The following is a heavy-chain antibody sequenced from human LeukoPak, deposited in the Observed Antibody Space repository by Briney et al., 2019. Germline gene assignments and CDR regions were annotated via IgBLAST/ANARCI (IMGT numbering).Heavy chain of an antibody. CDR1: GGSFSGYY. D-gene: IGHD3-10*01. CDR2: INHSGST. Sequence: PSETLSLTCAVYGGSFSGYYWSWIRQPPGKGLEWIGEINHSGSTNYNPSLKSRVTISADTSKNQFSLKLSSVTAADTAVYYCARGPQTYYYGSGSYFFDYWGQGTLVTVSS. V-gene: IGHV4-34*01. CDR3: ARGPQTYYYGSGSYFFDY. J-gene: IGHJ4*02.